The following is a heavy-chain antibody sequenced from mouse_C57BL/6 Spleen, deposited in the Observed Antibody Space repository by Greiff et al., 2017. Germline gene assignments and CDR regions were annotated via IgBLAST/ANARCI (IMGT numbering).Heavy chain of an antibody. J-gene: IGHJ1*03. Sequence: VQLQQSGAELVRPGASVKLSCTASGFNIKDDYMHWVKQRPEQGLEWIGWIDPENGDTEYASKFQGKATITADTSSNTAYLQLSSLTSEDTAVYYCTTRDYYGSSYVYWYFDVWGTGTTVTVSS. V-gene: IGHV14-4*01. CDR2: IDPENGDT. CDR1: GFNIKDDY. D-gene: IGHD1-1*01. CDR3: TTRDYYGSSYVYWYFDV.